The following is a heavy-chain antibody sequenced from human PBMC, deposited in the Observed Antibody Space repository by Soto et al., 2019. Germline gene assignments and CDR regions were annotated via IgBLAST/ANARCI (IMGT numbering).Heavy chain of an antibody. Sequence: PGGSLGLSCAASGFTFGAANLQGVRQAGGGGLEWLGRIGSKGETYATTYAASVKGRFTIPTHDSKKTAYLQMNNPAREDTAVYYCSRDDADWFFTWGRGPLVTVSS. V-gene: IGHV3-73*01. CDR2: IGSKGETYAT. J-gene: IGHJ5*02. CDR3: SRDDADWFFT. D-gene: IGHD3-9*01. CDR1: GFTFGAAN.